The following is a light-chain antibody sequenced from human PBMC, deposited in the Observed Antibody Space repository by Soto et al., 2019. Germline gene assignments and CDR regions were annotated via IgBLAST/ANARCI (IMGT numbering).Light chain of an antibody. CDR1: SSDVGGYNY. Sequence: QSALTQPASVSGSPGQSITISCTGTSSDVGGYNYVSWYQQHPGKAPKLMIYDVSNRPSGVSNRFSGSKSGNTASLTISGHDAEDDADYYCSSYTSSSRVFGAGTKLTVL. CDR2: DVS. J-gene: IGLJ3*02. V-gene: IGLV2-14*01. CDR3: SSYTSSSRV.